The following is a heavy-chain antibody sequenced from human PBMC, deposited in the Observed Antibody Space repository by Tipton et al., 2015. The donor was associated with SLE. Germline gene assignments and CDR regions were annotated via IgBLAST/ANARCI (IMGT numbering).Heavy chain of an antibody. CDR3: AKYVSGSMIDF. CDR2: IHYSGTT. CDR1: GASLSSNY. V-gene: IGHV4-59*08. D-gene: IGHD3-16*01. J-gene: IGHJ4*02. Sequence: TLSLTCTVSGASLSSNYWSWFRQSQGMGLEWMGYIHYSGTTNYNPSLRGRVTVSVDTSKNQFSLKLSSVTAADMAMYYCAKYVSGSMIDFWGQGTLVTISS.